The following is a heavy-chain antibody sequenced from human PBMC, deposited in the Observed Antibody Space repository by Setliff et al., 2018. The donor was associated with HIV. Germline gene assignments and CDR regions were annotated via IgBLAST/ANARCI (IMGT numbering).Heavy chain of an antibody. J-gene: IGHJ5*02. Sequence: SETLSLTCTVSGDSMTSGSFYWSWVRQPAGKGLEWIGQVHSTLCTNYNPSLKSRLSISADTSKNQFSLNLRFVTAADTALYYCARRTFGSGRFDPWGQGTPVTVSS. CDR1: GDSMTSGSFY. D-gene: IGHD6-19*01. CDR3: ARRTFGSGRFDP. V-gene: IGHV4-61*09. CDR2: VHSTLCT.